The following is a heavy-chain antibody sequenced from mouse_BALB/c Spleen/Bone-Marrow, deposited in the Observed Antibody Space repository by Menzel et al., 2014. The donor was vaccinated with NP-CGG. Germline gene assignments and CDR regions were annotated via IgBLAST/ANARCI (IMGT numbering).Heavy chain of an antibody. J-gene: IGHJ2*01. CDR2: IYPGDGDT. CDR1: GYTFSSSW. Sequence: VQRVESGPELEKPGASVKISCKASGYTFSSSWMNWVKQRPGQGLEWIGRIYPGDGDTNYNGKFKGKATLTADKSSSTAYMQFSSLTSVDSAVYFCARDYYGSSFDYWGQGTTLTVSS. D-gene: IGHD1-1*01. CDR3: ARDYYGSSFDY. V-gene: IGHV1-82*01.